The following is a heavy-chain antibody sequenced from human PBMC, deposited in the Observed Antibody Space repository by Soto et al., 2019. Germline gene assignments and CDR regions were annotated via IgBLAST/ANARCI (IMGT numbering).Heavy chain of an antibody. D-gene: IGHD2-15*01. Sequence: PSETLSLTCTVSGGSIGSGDYYWGWLRQPPGKGLEWIGYIYYSGSTYYNPSLKSRVTISVDTSKNQFSLKLSSVTAADTAVYYCAXVSPYCRGGSCYADAFDIWGQGTMVTV. CDR1: GGSIGSGDYY. CDR3: AXVSPYCRGGSCYADAFDI. V-gene: IGHV4-30-4*01. CDR2: IYYSGST. J-gene: IGHJ3*02.